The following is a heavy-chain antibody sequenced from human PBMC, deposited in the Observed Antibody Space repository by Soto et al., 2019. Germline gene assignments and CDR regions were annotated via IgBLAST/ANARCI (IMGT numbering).Heavy chain of an antibody. CDR2: ISPQGGST. CDR1: GFAFSSYA. Sequence: GGSLRLSCSASGFAFSSYAMHWVRQTPGKGLEYVSAISPQGGSTYYADSVKGRFTISRDDSKNTVYLQMSSLRPDDTAVYYCVNMMFARGAFDFWGQGTLVTVSS. J-gene: IGHJ4*02. CDR3: VNMMFARGAFDF. D-gene: IGHD3-10*01. V-gene: IGHV3-64D*06.